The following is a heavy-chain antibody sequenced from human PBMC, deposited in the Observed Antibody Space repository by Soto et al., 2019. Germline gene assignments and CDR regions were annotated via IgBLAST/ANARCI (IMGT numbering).Heavy chain of an antibody. D-gene: IGHD3-3*01. Sequence: ASVKVSCKASGYTFTSYGISWVRQAPGQGLEWMGWISAYNGNTNYAQKLQGRVTMTTDTSTSTAYMELRSLRSDDTAVYYCARDHDFWSGYPNNGFDPWGQGTLVTAPQ. CDR3: ARDHDFWSGYPNNGFDP. CDR1: GYTFTSYG. J-gene: IGHJ5*02. V-gene: IGHV1-18*01. CDR2: ISAYNGNT.